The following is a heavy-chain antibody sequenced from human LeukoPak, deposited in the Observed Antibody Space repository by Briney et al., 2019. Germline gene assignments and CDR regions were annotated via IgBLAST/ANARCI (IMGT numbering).Heavy chain of an antibody. CDR3: ALTYYYDSSGYYYTFDY. CDR2: INPNSGGT. V-gene: IGHV1-2*06. D-gene: IGHD3-22*01. J-gene: IGHJ4*02. CDR1: GYTFTGYY. Sequence: ASVKVSCKASGYTFTGYYMHWVRRAPGQGLEWMGRINPNSGGTNYAQKFQGRVTMTRDTSISTAYMELSRLRSDDTAVYYCALTYYYDSSGYYYTFDYWGQGTLVTVSS.